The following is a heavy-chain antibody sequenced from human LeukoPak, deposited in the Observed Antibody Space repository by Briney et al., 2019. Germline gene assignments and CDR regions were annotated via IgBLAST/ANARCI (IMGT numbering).Heavy chain of an antibody. V-gene: IGHV1-18*01. Sequence: ASVKVSCKASGYTFTSYGISWVRQAPGQGLEWMGWISAYNGNADYAQKFQGRVTMATDTSTSTAYMELRSLRSDDTAVYYCARDWAPHYYDSSGHPSGYWGQGTLVTVSS. D-gene: IGHD3-22*01. J-gene: IGHJ4*02. CDR2: ISAYNGNA. CDR3: ARDWAPHYYDSSGHPSGY. CDR1: GYTFTSYG.